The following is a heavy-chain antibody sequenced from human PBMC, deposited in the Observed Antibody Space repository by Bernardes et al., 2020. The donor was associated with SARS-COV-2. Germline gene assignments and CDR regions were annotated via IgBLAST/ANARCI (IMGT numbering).Heavy chain of an antibody. J-gene: IGHJ3*02. Sequence: GGSLRLSCAVSGFAFRTYDIHWFRLTPGKALEWVSGIGTAYDTYYADSVKGRLTISRENGNDSLFLQMDSLRAGDTAIYFCSRGFLRRAYRDTFDIWGQGTMVTVSS. CDR3: SRGFLRRAYRDTFDI. V-gene: IGHV3-13*04. CDR2: IGTAYDT. CDR1: GFAFRTYD. D-gene: IGHD3-16*01.